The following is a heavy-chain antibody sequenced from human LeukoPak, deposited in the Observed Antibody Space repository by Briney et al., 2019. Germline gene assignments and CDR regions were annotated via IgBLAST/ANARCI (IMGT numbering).Heavy chain of an antibody. D-gene: IGHD2-21*02. Sequence: GGSLRLSCAASGFTFSSYGMSWVRQAPGKGLEWVPAISGSGGSTYYADSVKGRFTISRDNSKNTLYLQMNSLRAEDTAVYYCAKVKRMVVTAGAFDIWGQGTMVTVSS. V-gene: IGHV3-23*01. CDR1: GFTFSSYG. CDR3: AKVKRMVVTAGAFDI. J-gene: IGHJ3*02. CDR2: ISGSGGST.